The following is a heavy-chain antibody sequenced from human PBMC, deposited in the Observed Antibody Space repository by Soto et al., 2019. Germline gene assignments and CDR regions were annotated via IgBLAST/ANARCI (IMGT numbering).Heavy chain of an antibody. D-gene: IGHD2-15*01. CDR2: ISAYSGNT. Sequence: VTSGAEVKKPGASVKVSCKASGYTFTSYGISWVRQAPGQGLEWMGWISAYSGNTNYAQKLQGRVSMTKNTSTTTAYMELRSLRSDDTAVYYCARSRGYCSGGSCYFDYWGQGTLVTVSS. CDR3: ARSRGYCSGGSCYFDY. J-gene: IGHJ4*02. V-gene: IGHV1-18*01. CDR1: GYTFTSYG.